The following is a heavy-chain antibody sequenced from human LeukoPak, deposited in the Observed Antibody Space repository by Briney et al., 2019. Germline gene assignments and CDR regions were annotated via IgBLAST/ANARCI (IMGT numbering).Heavy chain of an antibody. CDR2: ISYDGSTK. CDR1: GFIFSSYG. Sequence: GGSLRLSCAASGFIFSSYGLHWVRQAPGKGLEWGAVISYDGSTKYYADSVKGRLTISRDNSRNTLYLQMNSLRAEDTAVYYCAKEACGGSCSSDYFDYWGQGTLVTVSS. D-gene: IGHD2-15*01. V-gene: IGHV3-30*18. J-gene: IGHJ4*02. CDR3: AKEACGGSCSSDYFDY.